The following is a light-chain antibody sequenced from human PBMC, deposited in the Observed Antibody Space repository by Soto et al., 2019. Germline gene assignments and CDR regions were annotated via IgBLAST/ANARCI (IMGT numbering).Light chain of an antibody. CDR1: QTISSW. V-gene: IGKV1-5*03. J-gene: IGKJ1*01. CDR3: QHYNSYSEA. CDR2: KAS. Sequence: DIQMTQSPSTLSGSVGDRVTITCRASQTISSWLAWYQQKPGKAPWLLIYKASTLKSGVPSGFSGIGSGTEVTLTISGLQPDDFATYYCQHYNSYSEAFGQGTEVELK.